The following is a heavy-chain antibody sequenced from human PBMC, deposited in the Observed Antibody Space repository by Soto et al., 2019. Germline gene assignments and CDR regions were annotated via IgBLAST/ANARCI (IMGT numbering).Heavy chain of an antibody. Sequence: QVQLQQWGAGLLKPSETLSLNCAVTGGSLSGYYWSWIRQPPGKGLEWIGEVKDGGHTNYSPSLRGXXTXSXXTSNHQFSLRRNSVTAADTGVSYCARGQEGVVATHWDQGSLVTVSS. J-gene: IGHJ4*02. V-gene: IGHV4-34*01. CDR1: GGSLSGYY. CDR3: ARGQEGVVATH. CDR2: VKDGGHT. D-gene: IGHD5-12*01.